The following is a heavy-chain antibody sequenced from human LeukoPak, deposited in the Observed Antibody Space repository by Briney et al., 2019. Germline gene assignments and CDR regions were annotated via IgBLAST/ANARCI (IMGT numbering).Heavy chain of an antibody. CDR2: LYSGGGT. CDR3: ARGLTGYYNVFDY. Sequence: GGSLRLSCAASGFTVSSKYMSWVRQAPGKGLEWVSLLYSGGGTNYADSVKGRFTISRDNSNNTLYPQMNSLRAEDTAVYYCARGLTGYYNVFDYWGQGTLVTVSS. J-gene: IGHJ4*02. D-gene: IGHD3-9*01. V-gene: IGHV3-53*01. CDR1: GFTVSSKY.